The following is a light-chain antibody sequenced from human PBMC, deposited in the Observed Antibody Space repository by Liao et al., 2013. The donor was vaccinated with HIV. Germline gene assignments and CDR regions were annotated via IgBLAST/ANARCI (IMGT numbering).Light chain of an antibody. Sequence: SYELTQPPSVSVSPGQTAIITCSGDKLGDKYTCWYQQRPGQSPVLVIYQDNKRPFGIPERFSGSKSGNTATLTISGTQPMDEAEYFCQAWDSSAEVVFGGGTRLTVL. V-gene: IGLV3-1*01. CDR2: QDN. J-gene: IGLJ2*01. CDR3: QAWDSSAEVV. CDR1: KLGDKY.